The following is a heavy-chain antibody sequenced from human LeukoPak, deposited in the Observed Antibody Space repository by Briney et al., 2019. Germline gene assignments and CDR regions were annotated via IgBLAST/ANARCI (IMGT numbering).Heavy chain of an antibody. Sequence: GGSLRLSCAASGFTFSSYAMSWVRQAPGKGLEWVSAISRSGGSTYYADSVKGRFTISRDNSKNTLYLQMNTLRADDTAVDYCAKGDYSNYEDYFDYWGQGTLVTVSS. CDR1: GFTFSSYA. J-gene: IGHJ4*02. D-gene: IGHD4-11*01. CDR3: AKGDYSNYEDYFDY. CDR2: ISRSGGST. V-gene: IGHV3-23*01.